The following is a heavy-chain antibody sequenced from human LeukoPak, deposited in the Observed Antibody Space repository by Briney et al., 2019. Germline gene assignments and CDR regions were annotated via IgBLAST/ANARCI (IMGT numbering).Heavy chain of an antibody. CDR2: ISYSAIT. J-gene: IGHJ4*02. D-gene: IGHD4-23*01. CDR1: GGSISSYY. V-gene: IGHV4-59*01. Sequence: PSETLSPTCTVSGGSISSYYWSWIRQPPGKGLEWIGYISYSAITNYNPALKSRVTISIDTSKNQFSLKLSSVTAADTAVYYCARRGGHGGSFDYWGQGTLVTVSS. CDR3: ARRGGHGGSFDY.